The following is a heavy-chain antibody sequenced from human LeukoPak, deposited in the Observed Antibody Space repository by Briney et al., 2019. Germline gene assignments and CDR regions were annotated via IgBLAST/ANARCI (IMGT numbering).Heavy chain of an antibody. V-gene: IGHV4-4*07. CDR3: ARGGGYDILTGYYPYYFDY. CDR2: IYTSGST. CDR1: GGSISSYY. D-gene: IGHD3-9*01. Sequence: SETLSLTCTVSGGSISSYYWSWIRQPAGKGLEWIGRIYTSGSTNYNPSLKSRVTMSVDTSKNQLSLKLSSVTAADTAVYYCARGGGYDILTGYYPYYFDYWGQGTLVTVSS. J-gene: IGHJ4*02.